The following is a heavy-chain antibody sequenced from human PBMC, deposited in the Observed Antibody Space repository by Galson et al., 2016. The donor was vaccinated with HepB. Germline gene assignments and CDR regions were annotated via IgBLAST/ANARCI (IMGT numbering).Heavy chain of an antibody. CDR2: IKSDGSTT. V-gene: IGHV3-74*01. CDR1: GFTFSSYW. Sequence: SLRLSCAASGFTFSSYWMHWVRQAPGKGLVWVSRIKSDGSTTSYADSVKGRFTTSRDNAKNTPYLQMNSLSVEDTAVYYCATVGNWGQGTLVTVSS. J-gene: IGHJ4*02. CDR3: ATVGN.